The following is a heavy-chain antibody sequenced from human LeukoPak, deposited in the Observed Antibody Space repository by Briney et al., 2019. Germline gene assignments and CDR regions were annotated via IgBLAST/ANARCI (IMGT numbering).Heavy chain of an antibody. CDR3: ARRPYAGAFDI. Sequence: GGSLRLSCAASGFTFSSYAMSWVRQAPGKGLGWVSAITRSDDSTNYAYSVMGRFTISRDNSKNTVFLQMNRLRVEDTAVYYCARRPYAGAFDIWGQGTMVTVSS. J-gene: IGHJ3*02. V-gene: IGHV3-23*01. D-gene: IGHD4-17*01. CDR2: ITRSDDST. CDR1: GFTFSSYA.